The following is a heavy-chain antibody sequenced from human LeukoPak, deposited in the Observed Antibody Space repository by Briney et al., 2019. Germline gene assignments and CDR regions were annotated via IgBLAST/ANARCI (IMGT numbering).Heavy chain of an antibody. J-gene: IGHJ4*02. CDR3: ASSDYYYGSGSSKFDY. Sequence: PSETLSLTCTVSGGSISSYYWSWIRQPAGKGLEWIGRIYTSGSTNYNPSLKSRVTISVDTSKNQFSLKLSSVTAADTAVYYCASSDYYYGSGSSKFDYWGQGTLVTVSS. CDR2: IYTSGST. CDR1: GGSISSYY. D-gene: IGHD3-10*01. V-gene: IGHV4-4*07.